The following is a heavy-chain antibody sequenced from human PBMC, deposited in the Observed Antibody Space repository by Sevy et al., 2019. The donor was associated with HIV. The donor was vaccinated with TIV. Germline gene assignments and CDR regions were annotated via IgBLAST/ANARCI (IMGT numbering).Heavy chain of an antibody. Sequence: GGSLRLSCAASGFKFNDFAVHWVRQAPGKGLEWVSGISWNSGNIDYEDSVKGRFTISRDNAKNSLYLQMNSLRTEDTALYYCAKDIGCGWGQGCYDSGMDVWGQGTTVTVSS. V-gene: IGHV3-9*01. CDR2: ISWNSGNI. CDR1: GFKFNDFA. J-gene: IGHJ6*02. D-gene: IGHD2-21*01. CDR3: AKDIGCGWGQGCYDSGMDV.